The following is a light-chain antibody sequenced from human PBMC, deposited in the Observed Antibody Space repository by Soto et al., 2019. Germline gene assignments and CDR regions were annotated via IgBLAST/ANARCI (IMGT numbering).Light chain of an antibody. CDR2: DNN. CDR3: QSYDSSLGGWV. CDR1: SSNIGAGYD. Sequence: QSVLTQPPSVSGAPGQRVTISCTGSSSNIGAGYDVHWYQQLPGTAPKLLIYDNNNRPSGVPDRFSGSKSGTSASLAITGLQAEDEADYYCQSYDSSLGGWVFGGGTKLTVL. J-gene: IGLJ3*02. V-gene: IGLV1-40*01.